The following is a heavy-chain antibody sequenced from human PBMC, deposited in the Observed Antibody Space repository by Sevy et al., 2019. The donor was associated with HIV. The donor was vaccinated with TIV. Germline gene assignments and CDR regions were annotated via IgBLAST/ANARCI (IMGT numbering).Heavy chain of an antibody. CDR2: IKSKTDGGTT. Sequence: GGSLRLSCAASGFTFSNAWMSWVRQAPGKGLEWVGRIKSKTDGGTTDYAAPVKGRFTISRDDSKNTLYLQMNSLKTEDPAVYYCTTAGVLAAAGTGFDYYYYGMDVWGQGTTVTVSS. J-gene: IGHJ6*02. CDR1: GFTFSNAW. CDR3: TTAGVLAAAGTGFDYYYYGMDV. D-gene: IGHD6-13*01. V-gene: IGHV3-15*01.